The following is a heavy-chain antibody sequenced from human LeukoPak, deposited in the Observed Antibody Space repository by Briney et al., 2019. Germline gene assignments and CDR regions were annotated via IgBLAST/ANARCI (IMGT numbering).Heavy chain of an antibody. CDR2: ISSSGSTI. CDR1: GFTFSSYE. V-gene: IGHV3-48*03. J-gene: IGHJ4*02. CDR3: ARAVRFAGPVY. D-gene: IGHD3-16*01. Sequence: GGSLRLSCAASGFTFSSYEMNWVRQAPGKGLEWVSYISSSGSTIYYADSVKGRFTISRDNAKNSLYLQMNSLRAEDTAVYYCARAVRFAGPVYWGQGTLVTVSS.